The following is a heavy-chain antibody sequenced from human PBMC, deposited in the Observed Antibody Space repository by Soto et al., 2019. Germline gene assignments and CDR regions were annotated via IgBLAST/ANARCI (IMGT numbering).Heavy chain of an antibody. CDR3: ARDQEAGSFFPYYYGMDV. CDR2: ISSSGSTI. Sequence: GGSLRLSCATSGFTFSSYEMNWVRQAPGKGLEWVSYISSSGSTIYYADSVKGRFTISRDNAKNSLYLQMDSLRAEDTAVYYCARDQEAGSFFPYYYGMDVWGQATTVTVSS. D-gene: IGHD6-13*01. J-gene: IGHJ6*02. CDR1: GFTFSSYE. V-gene: IGHV3-48*03.